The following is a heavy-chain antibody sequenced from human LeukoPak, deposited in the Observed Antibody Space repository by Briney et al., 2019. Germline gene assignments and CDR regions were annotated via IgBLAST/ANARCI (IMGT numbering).Heavy chain of an antibody. CDR3: ARGKSRGNHIDY. CDR2: IYHSGST. V-gene: IGHV4-38-2*02. J-gene: IGHJ4*02. D-gene: IGHD1-14*01. CDR1: GYSISSDYY. Sequence: SETLSLTCSVSGYSISSDYYWGWTRQPPGKGLEWIGSIYHSGSTYYKPSLKSRVTILVDSSKNQFSLKVRSVTAADTAVCYCARGKSRGNHIDYWGQGTLVTVSS.